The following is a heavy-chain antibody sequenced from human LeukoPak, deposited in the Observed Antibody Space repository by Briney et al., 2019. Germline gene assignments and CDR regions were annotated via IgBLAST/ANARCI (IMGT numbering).Heavy chain of an antibody. J-gene: IGHJ4*02. CDR3: ARGEEQQLSLTFDY. V-gene: IGHV3-21*01. CDR2: ISSSSSYI. CDR1: GFTFSSYS. D-gene: IGHD6-13*01. Sequence: GGSLRLSCAASGFTFSSYSMNWVRQAPGKGLEWVSSISSSSSYIYYADSVKGRFTISRDNAKNSLYLQMNSLRAEDTAVYYCARGEEQQLSLTFDYWGQGTLVTVSS.